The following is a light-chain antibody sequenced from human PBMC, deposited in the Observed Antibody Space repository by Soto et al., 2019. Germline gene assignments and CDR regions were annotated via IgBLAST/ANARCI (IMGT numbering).Light chain of an antibody. CDR2: IAS. V-gene: IGKV1-39*01. J-gene: IGKJ2*01. Sequence: DIQMTQSPSPLSASVGDRVTITCRASQSISNYLNWYQQKPGQAPNLLIYIASNLHSGVPSRFSGSGSGTDFTLTISSLQPEDFATYYCQQSHRTPYTFGQGTKLEIK. CDR1: QSISNY. CDR3: QQSHRTPYT.